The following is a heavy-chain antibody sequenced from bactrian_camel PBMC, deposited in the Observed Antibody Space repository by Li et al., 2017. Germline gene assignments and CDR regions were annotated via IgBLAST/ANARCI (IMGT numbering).Heavy chain of an antibody. Sequence: QLVESGGGSVQAGGSLRLSCKVSGSTSIHYCIGWFRQAPGEEREGVASLDNYGREYYADSVQGRFTISRDNAKNTLYLQMNNLKPEDTAMYYCAADYIGVWAGYESDFYYRGQGTQVTVS. CDR2: LDNYGRE. V-gene: IGHV3S55*01. D-gene: IGHD4*01. J-gene: IGHJ4*01. CDR3: AADYIGVWAGYESDFYY. CDR1: GSTSIHYC.